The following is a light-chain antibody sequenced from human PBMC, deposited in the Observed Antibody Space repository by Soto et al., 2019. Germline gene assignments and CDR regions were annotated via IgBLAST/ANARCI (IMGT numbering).Light chain of an antibody. CDR2: LAS. V-gene: IGKV1-39*01. CDR1: QTISNY. CDR3: QQSYGPPIT. Sequence: DIQMTQSPSSLSAFVGDRVTITCRASQTISNYLNWYQQRPGKAPKLLIYLASSLQSGVPSRFGGSGSGTDFTLTISSLQPEDYATYYCQQSYGPPITFGQGTRLEIK. J-gene: IGKJ5*01.